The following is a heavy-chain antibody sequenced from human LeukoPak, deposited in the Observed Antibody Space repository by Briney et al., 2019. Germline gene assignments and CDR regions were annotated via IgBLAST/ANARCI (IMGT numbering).Heavy chain of an antibody. J-gene: IGHJ5*02. CDR2: INHSGST. V-gene: IGHV4-34*01. D-gene: IGHD3-22*01. Sequence: PSETLSLTCAVYGGSFSGYYWSWIRQPPGKGLEWIGEINHSGSTNYNPSLKSRVTISVDTSKNQFSLKLSSVTAADTAVYYCARAHTYYYDSSGYLIRENWFDPWGQGTLVTVSS. CDR3: ARAHTYYYDSSGYLIRENWFDP. CDR1: GGSFSGYY.